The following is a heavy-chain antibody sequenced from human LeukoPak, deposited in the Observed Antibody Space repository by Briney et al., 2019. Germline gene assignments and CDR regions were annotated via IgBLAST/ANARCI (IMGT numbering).Heavy chain of an antibody. J-gene: IGHJ4*02. D-gene: IGHD6-19*01. CDR3: ARAIFSRGWYLVDY. V-gene: IGHV3-21*01. CDR1: GFTFSSYS. CDR2: ISTRIDYM. Sequence: GGSLRLSCAASGFTFSSYSMNWVRRAPGRGLGWVSSISTRIDYMYYADSVKGRFTISRDNAKNSLYLQMNSLRAEDTAVYYCARAIFSRGWYLVDYWGQGTLVTVSS.